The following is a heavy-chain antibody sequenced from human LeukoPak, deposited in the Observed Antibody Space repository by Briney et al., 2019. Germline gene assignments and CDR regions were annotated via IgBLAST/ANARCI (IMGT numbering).Heavy chain of an antibody. Sequence: SETLSLTCTVSGGSISSGDYYWSWIRQPPGKGLEWIGYIYYSGSTYYNPSLKSRVTISADTSKNQFSLKLSSVTAADTAVYYCARASRLYPRLYYYYGMDVWGKGTTVTVSS. CDR1: GGSISSGDYY. V-gene: IGHV4-30-4*01. D-gene: IGHD2/OR15-2a*01. CDR2: IYYSGST. CDR3: ARASRLYPRLYYYYGMDV. J-gene: IGHJ6*04.